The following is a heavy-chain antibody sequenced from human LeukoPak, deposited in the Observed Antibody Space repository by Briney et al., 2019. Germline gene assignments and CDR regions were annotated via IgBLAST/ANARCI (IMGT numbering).Heavy chain of an antibody. CDR2: ISRSSNYI. V-gene: IGHV3-21*01. CDR3: AREIQRTVEMTTNRAFDI. D-gene: IGHD5-24*01. CDR1: GFTFSSYS. Sequence: GGSLRLSCAASGFTFSSYSMNWVRQAPGKGLEWVSSISRSSNYIHYADSVKGRFTISRDNANNTLYLQMNSLRAEDTAVYYCAREIQRTVEMTTNRAFDIWGQGTMVTVSS. J-gene: IGHJ3*02.